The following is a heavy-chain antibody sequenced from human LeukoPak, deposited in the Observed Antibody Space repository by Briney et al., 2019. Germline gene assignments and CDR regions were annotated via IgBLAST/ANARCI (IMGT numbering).Heavy chain of an antibody. J-gene: IGHJ6*02. D-gene: IGHD2-2*02. CDR3: ARDQSNLGYCSSTSCYNYYYYGMDV. CDR1: GFTFSSYA. V-gene: IGHV3-23*01. CDR2: ISGSGGST. Sequence: PGGSLRLSCAASGFTFSSYAMSWVRQAPGKGLEWVSAISGSGGSTYYADSVKGRFTISRDNSKNTLYLQMNSLRAEDTAVYYCARDQSNLGYCSSTSCYNYYYYGMDVWGQGTTVTVSS.